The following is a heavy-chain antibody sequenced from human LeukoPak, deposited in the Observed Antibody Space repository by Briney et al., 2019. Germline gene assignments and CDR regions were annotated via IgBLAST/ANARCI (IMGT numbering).Heavy chain of an antibody. D-gene: IGHD2-2*01. CDR3: ARRVGYCSSTSCYGAFDI. Sequence: GGSLRLSCAASGFTFSDYYMSWIRRAPGKGLEWVSYISSSGSTIYYADSVKGRFTISRDNAKNSLYLQMNSLRAEDTAVYYCARRVGYCSSTSCYGAFDIWGQGTMVTVSS. CDR2: ISSSGSTI. V-gene: IGHV3-11*01. J-gene: IGHJ3*02. CDR1: GFTFSDYY.